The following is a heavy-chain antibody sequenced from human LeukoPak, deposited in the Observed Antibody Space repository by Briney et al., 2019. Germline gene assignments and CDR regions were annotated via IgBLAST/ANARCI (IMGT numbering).Heavy chain of an antibody. CDR3: ARPIMVRGVILGSGVDY. Sequence: GGSLRLSCAASGFTFSSYAMHWVRQAPGKGLEWVAVISYDGSNKYYADSVKGRFTISRDNSKNTLYLQMNSLRAEDTAVHYCARPIMVRGVILGSGVDYWGQGTLVTVSS. CDR2: ISYDGSNK. D-gene: IGHD3-10*01. J-gene: IGHJ4*02. V-gene: IGHV3-30*04. CDR1: GFTFSSYA.